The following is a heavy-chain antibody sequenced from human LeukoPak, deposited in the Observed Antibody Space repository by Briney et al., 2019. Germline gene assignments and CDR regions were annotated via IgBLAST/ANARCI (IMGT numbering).Heavy chain of an antibody. V-gene: IGHV3-30-3*01. CDR1: GFTFSSYA. CDR3: ARGTPQGWLQRGGYYGMDV. CDR2: ISYDGSNK. D-gene: IGHD5-24*01. Sequence: PGGSLRLSCAASGFTFSSYAMHWVRQAPGKGLEWVAVISYDGSNKYYADSVKGRFTIPRDNSKNTLYLQMNSLRAEDTAVYYCARGTPQGWLQRGGYYGMDVWGQGTTVTVSS. J-gene: IGHJ6*02.